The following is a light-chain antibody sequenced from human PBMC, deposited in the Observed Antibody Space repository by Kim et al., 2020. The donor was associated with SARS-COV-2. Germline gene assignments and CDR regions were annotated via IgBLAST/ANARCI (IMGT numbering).Light chain of an antibody. Sequence: QSVLTQPPSVSGAPGQKVTISCSGNSSNIGTGSPVHWYQQLPGTAPRLLIFFTNRRPSGVPDRFSGIRYVTSASLVITGLQADDEGEYFCQSSDTSLGHWVFGGGTQLTVL. J-gene: IGLJ3*02. V-gene: IGLV1-40*01. CDR3: QSSDTSLGHWV. CDR1: SSNIGTGSP. CDR2: FTN.